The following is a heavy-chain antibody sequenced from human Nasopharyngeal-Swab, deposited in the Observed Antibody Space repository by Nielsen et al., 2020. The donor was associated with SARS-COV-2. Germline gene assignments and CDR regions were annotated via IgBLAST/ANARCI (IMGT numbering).Heavy chain of an antibody. J-gene: IGHJ4*02. V-gene: IGHV3-33*01. CDR3: ARDRVTPNYYLDY. D-gene: IGHD2-21*02. Sequence: GESLKISCEASGFTFSSYAMRWVRQPPGKGLEWVAVIWYDGTNKNYADSVKGRFTISRDNAKHTLYLEINSLRVEDTAVYYCARDRVTPNYYLDYWGQGTLVTVSS. CDR1: GFTFSSYA. CDR2: IWYDGTNK.